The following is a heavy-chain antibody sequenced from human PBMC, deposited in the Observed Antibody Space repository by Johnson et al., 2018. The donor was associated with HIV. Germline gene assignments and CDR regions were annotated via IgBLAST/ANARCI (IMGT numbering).Heavy chain of an antibody. D-gene: IGHD6-25*01. CDR1: GFTFSSYA. CDR3: AKDILGGSGWHAFDI. CDR2: ISGSGGST. V-gene: IGHV3-23*04. J-gene: IGHJ3*02. Sequence: VQLVESGGGLVQPGGSLRLSCAASGFTFSSYAMSWVRQAPGKGLEWVSAISGSGGSTYYADSVKGRFTISRDNAKNSLFLQMHSLRPEDTALYYCAKDILGGSGWHAFDIWGQGTVVSVSS.